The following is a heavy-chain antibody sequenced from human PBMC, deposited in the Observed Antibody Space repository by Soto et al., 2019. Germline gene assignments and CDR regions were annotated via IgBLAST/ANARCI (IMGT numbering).Heavy chain of an antibody. D-gene: IGHD1-26*01. CDR3: AKNQGVELVPLATVDWFDP. Sequence: GGSLRLSCAASGFIFENFGMSWVRQAPGKGLEWISSISGSGFKKYYADSVKGRFTISRDNSKSKVYLELNNLSAEDTAVYHCAKNQGVELVPLATVDWFDPWGQGSVVTVSS. J-gene: IGHJ5*02. CDR2: ISGSGFKK. CDR1: GFIFENFG. V-gene: IGHV3-23*01.